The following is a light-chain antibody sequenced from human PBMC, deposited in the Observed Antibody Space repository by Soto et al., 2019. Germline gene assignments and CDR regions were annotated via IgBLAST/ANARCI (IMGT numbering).Light chain of an antibody. CDR2: GAS. Sequence: DIVLTQSPDSLAVSLGERATSNCKSSQSVFYSSYSKNYLAWYQQIPGLAPRLLIYGASSRATGIPDRFSGSGSVTVFTLTISSLQPEDCATYYCLQDYNYPLTFGGGTKVDIK. J-gene: IGKJ4*01. CDR1: QSVFYSSYSKNY. V-gene: IGKV4-1*01. CDR3: LQDYNYPLT.